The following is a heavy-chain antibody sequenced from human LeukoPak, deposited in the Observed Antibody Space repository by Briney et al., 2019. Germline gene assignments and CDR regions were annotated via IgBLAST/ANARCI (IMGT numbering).Heavy chain of an antibody. CDR3: ARGGRITMIVVAALGAFDI. Sequence: SGTLSLTCAVSGGSISSSNWWSWVRQPPGKGLEWIGEIYHSGSTNYNPSLKSRVTISVDKSKNQFSLKLSSVTAADTAVYYCARGGRITMIVVAALGAFDIWGQGTMVTVSS. CDR2: IYHSGST. J-gene: IGHJ3*02. CDR1: GGSISSSNW. D-gene: IGHD3-22*01. V-gene: IGHV4-4*02.